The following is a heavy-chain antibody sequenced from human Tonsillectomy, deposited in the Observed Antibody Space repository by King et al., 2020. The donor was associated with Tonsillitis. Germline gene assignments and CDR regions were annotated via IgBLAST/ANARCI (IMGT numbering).Heavy chain of an antibody. J-gene: IGHJ4*02. CDR1: GFTFSIYA. V-gene: IGHV3-23*04. CDR3: ARSTAATPWQFDC. CDR2: IGGSGDTT. D-gene: IGHD6-25*01. Sequence: VQLVESGGGLVQPGGSLRLSCAASGFTFSIYAMSWVRQAPGKGLEWVSGIGGSGDTTYYADSVKGRFTISRAPSKNTLYLQMDSLRADDTAVYYCARSTAATPWQFDCWGQGTLVTVAS.